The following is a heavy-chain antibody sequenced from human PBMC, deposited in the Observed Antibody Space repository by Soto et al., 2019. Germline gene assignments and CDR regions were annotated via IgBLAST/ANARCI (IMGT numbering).Heavy chain of an antibody. CDR2: ISGVGTST. J-gene: IGHJ3*02. Sequence: EVQLLESGGGLVQPGGSLRLSCAASGFTFSNYAMSWVRQAPGKGLEWVSAISGVGTSTYYADSVKGRFTISRDNSKNTLYLQMNTQRAEDTAAYYCARRTIATGWGAAFDIWGQGTMVTVAS. V-gene: IGHV3-23*01. D-gene: IGHD1-1*01. CDR3: ARRTIATGWGAAFDI. CDR1: GFTFSNYA.